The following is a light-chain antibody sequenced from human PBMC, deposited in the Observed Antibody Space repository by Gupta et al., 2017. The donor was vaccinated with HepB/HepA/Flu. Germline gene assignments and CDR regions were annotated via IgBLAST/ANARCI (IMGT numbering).Light chain of an antibody. CDR3: ISFGLV. Sequence: QSVLTQPPSASETPGQRVSISCSGSNFNIGSNLVYWYQQLPGTAPRLLIYRDNQRPSGVPDRFSGSKSGTSASLAISGLRSEDEADYYCISFGLVFGGGTKLTVL. CDR1: NFNIGSNL. CDR2: RDN. J-gene: IGLJ3*02. V-gene: IGLV1-47*01.